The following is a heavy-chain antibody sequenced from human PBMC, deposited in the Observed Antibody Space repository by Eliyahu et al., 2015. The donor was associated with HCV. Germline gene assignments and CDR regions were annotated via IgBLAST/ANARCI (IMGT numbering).Heavy chain of an antibody. D-gene: IGHD5-12*01. CDR3: ARWNSGYDRRLFDY. Sequence: QLQLQESGPGLVKPSETLSLTCTVSGXSISSSSCYWGWXRQPPGKGXXWIGXIYYRGSTYXNPSLKSRVTISVDTSKNQFSLKLSSVTAADTAVYYCARWNSGYDRRLFDYWGQGTLVTVSS. J-gene: IGHJ4*02. V-gene: IGHV4-39*01. CDR1: GXSISSSSCY. CDR2: IYYRGST.